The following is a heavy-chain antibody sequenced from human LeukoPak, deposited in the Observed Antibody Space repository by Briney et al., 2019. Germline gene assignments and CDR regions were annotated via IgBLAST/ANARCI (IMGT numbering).Heavy chain of an antibody. Sequence: SETLSLTCTVSGASISSYYWTWIRQPAGKGLEWIGRLSTSGNTYYNPSLKSRVSISVDTSKNQFSLKLSSVTAADTAVYYCARTGSTVTMLYPFDHWGQGTLGSVSS. D-gene: IGHD4-17*01. CDR1: GASISSYY. CDR2: LSTSGNT. V-gene: IGHV4-4*07. CDR3: ARTGSTVTMLYPFDH. J-gene: IGHJ4*02.